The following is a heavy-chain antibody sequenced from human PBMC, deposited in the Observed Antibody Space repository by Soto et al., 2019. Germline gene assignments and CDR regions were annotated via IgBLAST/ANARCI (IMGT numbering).Heavy chain of an antibody. J-gene: IGHJ4*02. D-gene: IGHD3-16*02. CDR2: INHSGST. CDR3: AREFLYYDYVWGSYRLAQIDY. Sequence: TSETLSLTCAVYGGSFSGYYWSWIRQPPGKGLEWIGEINHSGSTNYNPSLKSRVTISVDTSKNQFSLKLSSVTAADTAVYYCAREFLYYDYVWGSYRLAQIDYWGQGTLVTVSS. V-gene: IGHV4-34*01. CDR1: GGSFSGYY.